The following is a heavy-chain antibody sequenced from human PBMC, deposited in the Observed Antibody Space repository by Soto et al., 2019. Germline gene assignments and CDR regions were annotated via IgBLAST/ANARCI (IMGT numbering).Heavy chain of an antibody. J-gene: IGHJ5*02. Sequence: QVQLQESGPGLVKPSQTLSLTCTVSGGSISSGGYYWSWIRQHPGKGLEWIGYIYYSGRTYHNPSLKSRITISVDTSKNQFSLKLSSVTAADTAVYYCARAGAVNWFEPWGQGTLVTVSS. CDR2: IYYSGRT. V-gene: IGHV4-31*03. CDR3: ARAGAVNWFEP. CDR1: GGSISSGGYY.